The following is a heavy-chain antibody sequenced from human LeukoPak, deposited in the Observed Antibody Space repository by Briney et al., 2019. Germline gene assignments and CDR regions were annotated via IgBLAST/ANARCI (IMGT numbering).Heavy chain of an antibody. CDR3: ARDRDGYNYLSLGYYFDY. Sequence: GGSLRLSCAASGFTFSSYAMHWVRQAPGKGLEWVAVISYDGSNKYYADSVKGRFTISRDNSKNTLYLQMNSLRAEGTAVYYCARDRDGYNYLSLGYYFDYWGQGTLVTVSS. CDR1: GFTFSSYA. V-gene: IGHV3-30*01. D-gene: IGHD5-24*01. CDR2: ISYDGSNK. J-gene: IGHJ4*02.